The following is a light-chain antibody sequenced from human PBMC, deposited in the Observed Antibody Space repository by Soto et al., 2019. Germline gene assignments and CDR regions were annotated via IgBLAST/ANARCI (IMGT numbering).Light chain of an antibody. Sequence: DFQMTQSPSSLSASVGDRVTITCRASQYISTYLNWYQQKPGKAPNLLIYDASRLQSGVSSRFSGSGSGADFTLTISSLQPEDFATYYCQQTYDTPLTFGQGTRLDIK. CDR2: DAS. CDR3: QQTYDTPLT. V-gene: IGKV1-39*01. CDR1: QYISTY. J-gene: IGKJ5*01.